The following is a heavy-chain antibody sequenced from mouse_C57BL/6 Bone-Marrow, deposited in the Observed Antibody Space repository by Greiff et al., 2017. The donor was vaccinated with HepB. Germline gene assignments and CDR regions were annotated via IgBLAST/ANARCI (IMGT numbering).Heavy chain of an antibody. CDR3: ARSYYGREGFAY. Sequence: QVQLKQSGAELARPGASVKLSCKASGYTFTSYGISWVKQRTGQGLEWIGEIYPRSGNTYYNEKFKGKATLTADKSSSTAYMELRSLTSEDSAVYFCARSYYGREGFAYWGQGTLVTVSA. CDR2: IYPRSGNT. D-gene: IGHD1-1*01. J-gene: IGHJ3*01. CDR1: GYTFTSYG. V-gene: IGHV1-81*01.